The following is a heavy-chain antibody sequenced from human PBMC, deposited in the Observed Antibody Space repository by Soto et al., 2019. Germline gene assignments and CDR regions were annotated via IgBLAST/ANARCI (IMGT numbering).Heavy chain of an antibody. Sequence: QVTLKASGPALVKPTETLTLTCTVSGFSLTTGKMGVSWIRQPPGKALEWLAHIFSDNERSYSTSLQGRLTIPKDSSGSQVVVSMTNVDPVDTATYYCARMKVNSYQFYDAMDVWGQGTTVTVSS. CDR1: GFSLTTGKMG. D-gene: IGHD1-20*01. CDR2: IFSDNER. CDR3: ARMKVNSYQFYDAMDV. J-gene: IGHJ6*02. V-gene: IGHV2-26*01.